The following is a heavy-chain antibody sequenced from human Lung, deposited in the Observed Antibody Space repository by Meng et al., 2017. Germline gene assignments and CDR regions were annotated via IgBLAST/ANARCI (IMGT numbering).Heavy chain of an antibody. V-gene: IGHV6-1*01. D-gene: IGHD2-21*01. CDR2: TYYRSKWYS. J-gene: IGHJ5*01. Sequence: LQPVRPGPGNTPQSPSPPRAIPGDKFLQNRAAWNWIRQSPSRGLEWLGRTYYRSKWYSDYATSERSRITINADTSKNQFSLQLNSLTPEDTAVYYCTGVGHKNWFDSWGQGTLVTVSS. CDR3: TGVGHKNWFDS. CDR1: GDKFLQNRAA.